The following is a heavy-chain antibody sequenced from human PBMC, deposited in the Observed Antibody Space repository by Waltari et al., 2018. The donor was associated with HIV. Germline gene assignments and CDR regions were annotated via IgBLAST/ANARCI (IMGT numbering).Heavy chain of an antibody. CDR3: ARAPGAAGNNWFDP. D-gene: IGHD6-13*01. V-gene: IGHV1-69*02. J-gene: IGHJ5*02. CDR1: GGTFSSYT. CDR2: IIPILGIA. Sequence: QVQLVQSGAEVKKPGSSVKVSCKASGGTFSSYTISWVRQAPGQGLEWMGRIIPILGIANYAQKFQGRVTITADKSTSTAYMELSSLRSEDTAMYYCARAPGAAGNNWFDPWGQGTLVTVSS.